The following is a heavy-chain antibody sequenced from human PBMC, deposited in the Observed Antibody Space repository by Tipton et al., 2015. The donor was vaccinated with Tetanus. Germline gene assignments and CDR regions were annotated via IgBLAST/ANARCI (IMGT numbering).Heavy chain of an antibody. CDR2: ISAYNGKT. V-gene: IGHV1-18*01. CDR3: ARVQEQRIYYYGMDV. J-gene: IGHJ6*02. CDR1: GYNFVNFG. D-gene: IGHD6-25*01. Sequence: QLVQSGAEVKEPGASVKVSCKASGYNFVNFGISWVRQAPGQGLEWMGWISAYNGKTKYAQRLQGRVTMTTDRSASTAYMDLRRLRSDDTAVYYCARVQEQRIYYYGMDVWGQGTTVTVS.